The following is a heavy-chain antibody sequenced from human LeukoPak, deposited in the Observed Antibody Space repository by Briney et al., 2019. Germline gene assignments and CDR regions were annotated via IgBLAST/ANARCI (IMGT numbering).Heavy chain of an antibody. D-gene: IGHD2-15*01. J-gene: IGHJ4*02. Sequence: GASVKVSCKASGYTFTGYYIHWVRQAPGQGLEWMGIINPSGGSTSYAQKFQGRVTMTRDMSTSTVYMELSSLRSEDTGVYYCARGVVVVARTGGLCDYWGQGTLVTVSS. V-gene: IGHV1-46*01. CDR1: GYTFTGYY. CDR3: ARGVVVVARTGGLCDY. CDR2: INPSGGST.